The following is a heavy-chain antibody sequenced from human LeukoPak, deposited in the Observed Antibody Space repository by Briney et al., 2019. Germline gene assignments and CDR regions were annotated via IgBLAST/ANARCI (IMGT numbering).Heavy chain of an antibody. V-gene: IGHV1-69*13. Sequence: ASVKVSCKASGGTFSSSAISWVRQAPGQGLEWMGGIIPMFGTRNYAQKFQGRVTITADESTSTAYMELSSLRSEDTALYYCARGPNPEIAVAGMIFDYWGPGTLVTVSS. CDR2: IIPMFGTR. D-gene: IGHD6-19*01. CDR1: GGTFSSSA. J-gene: IGHJ4*02. CDR3: ARGPNPEIAVAGMIFDY.